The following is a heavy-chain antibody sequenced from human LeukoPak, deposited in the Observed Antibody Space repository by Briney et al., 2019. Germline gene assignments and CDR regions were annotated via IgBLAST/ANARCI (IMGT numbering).Heavy chain of an antibody. D-gene: IGHD5-12*01. V-gene: IGHV3-7*01. J-gene: IGHJ4*02. CDR1: GFTFSSYW. CDR2: IKEDGSEK. CDR3: ARGWLIDY. Sequence: GGSLRLSCAASGFTFSSYWMNWVRQAPGMGLEWVATIKEDGSEKFYVDSVKGRFTISKDNAKNSLSLQMNSLRAEDTAVYYCARGWLIDYWGQGTLVTVSS.